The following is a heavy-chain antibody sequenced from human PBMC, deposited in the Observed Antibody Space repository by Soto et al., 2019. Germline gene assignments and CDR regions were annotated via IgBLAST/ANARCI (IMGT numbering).Heavy chain of an antibody. CDR3: GRDSPRWGGGS. V-gene: IGHV4-61*03. D-gene: IGHD3-16*01. Sequence: QVQLRESGPGLVKPSETLSLTCTVSGTSMKSGNFYWTWVRQPPGKGLEWIGYIYYSGSTKYNTSPKSRLTTSVDTSKNHFSLRLDSVTSADTAVYYCGRDSPRWGGGSWGQGTLVTVSS. J-gene: IGHJ5*02. CDR1: GTSMKSGNFY. CDR2: IYYSGST.